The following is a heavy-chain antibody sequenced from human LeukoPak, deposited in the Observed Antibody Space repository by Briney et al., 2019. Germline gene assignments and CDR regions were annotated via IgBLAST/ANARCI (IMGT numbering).Heavy chain of an antibody. CDR1: GFILSSFA. V-gene: IGHV3-23*01. CDR2: ISGTGGST. CDR3: PKSPIVVEPAGHNPLDY. Sequence: GGSLTLPCSAWGFILSSFAVRCPPHAREGGRECGSAISGTGGSTYYADPVKRRSTISRNNSKNTLYLQITSLRAQHTAVYYCPKSPIVVEPAGHNPLDYWGQGSHLSVSS. J-gene: IGHJ4*02. D-gene: IGHD2-2*01.